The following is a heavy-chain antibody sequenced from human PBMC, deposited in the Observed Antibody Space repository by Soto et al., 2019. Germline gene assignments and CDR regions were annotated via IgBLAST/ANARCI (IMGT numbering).Heavy chain of an antibody. D-gene: IGHD1-26*01. CDR2: INSDGSTI. Sequence: GGSLRLSCAAPGFTFSSYEMNWVRQAPGKGLEWVSYINSDGSTIYYADSVKGRFTISRDNAKNSLYLQMNSLRAEDTAVYYCTRDARSYSGSIRQLDYWGQGTLVTVSS. CDR1: GFTFSSYE. J-gene: IGHJ4*02. CDR3: TRDARSYSGSIRQLDY. V-gene: IGHV3-48*03.